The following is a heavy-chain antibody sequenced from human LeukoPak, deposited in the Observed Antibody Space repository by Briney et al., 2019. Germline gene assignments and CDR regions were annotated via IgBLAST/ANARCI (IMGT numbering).Heavy chain of an antibody. D-gene: IGHD1-7*01. V-gene: IGHV1-69*13. J-gene: IGHJ6*03. CDR2: IIPIFGTA. CDR3: ARDLELRSWDYYYMDV. Sequence: SVKVSCKASGGTFSSYTISWVRQAPGQGLEWMGRIIPIFGTANYAQKFQGRVTITADESTSTAYMELSSLRFEDTAVYYCARDLELRSWDYYYMDVWGKGTTVTVSS. CDR1: GGTFSSYT.